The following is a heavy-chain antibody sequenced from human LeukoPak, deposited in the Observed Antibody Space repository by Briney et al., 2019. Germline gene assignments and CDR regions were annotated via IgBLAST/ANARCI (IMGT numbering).Heavy chain of an antibody. CDR3: AREGLYCSSTSCYRAEFDP. CDR2: IYTSGST. J-gene: IGHJ5*02. Sequence: SETLSLXCAVYGGSFSGYYWSWIRQPAGKGLEWIGRIYTSGSTNYNPSLKSRVTMSVDTSKNQFSLKLSSVTAADTAVYYCAREGLYCSSTSCYRAEFDPWGQGTLVTVSS. V-gene: IGHV4-4*07. D-gene: IGHD2-2*01. CDR1: GGSFSGYY.